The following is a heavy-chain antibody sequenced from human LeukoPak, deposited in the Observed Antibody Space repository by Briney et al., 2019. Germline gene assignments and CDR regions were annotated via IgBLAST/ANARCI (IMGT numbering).Heavy chain of an antibody. J-gene: IGHJ6*04. CDR1: RFTFSSYG. V-gene: IGHV3-33*03. D-gene: IGHD3-10*01. CDR2: ICYDGSNK. CDR3: ARSGSGSYHYYYYYGMDV. Sequence: GRSLRLSCAASRFTFSSYGMHWVCQAPGKGLEWVAAICYDGSNKYYADSVKGRFTISRDNSKNTLYLQMNSLRAKDTAVYYCARSGSGSYHYYYYYGMDVWGKGTMVTVSS.